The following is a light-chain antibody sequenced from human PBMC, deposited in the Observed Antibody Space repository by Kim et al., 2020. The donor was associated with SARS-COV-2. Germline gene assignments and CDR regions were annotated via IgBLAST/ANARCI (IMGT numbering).Light chain of an antibody. J-gene: IGLJ3*02. CDR1: NNNVAAQG. CDR3: SAWDASLRVWV. CDR2: RNN. V-gene: IGLV10-54*01. Sequence: LTQPPSVSEGLRQTATLTCTGNNNNVAAQGAAWLQQHQGHPPRLLSYRNNSRPSGISDRLSASRSGNTASLTITGLQPEDEADYYCSAWDASLRVWV.